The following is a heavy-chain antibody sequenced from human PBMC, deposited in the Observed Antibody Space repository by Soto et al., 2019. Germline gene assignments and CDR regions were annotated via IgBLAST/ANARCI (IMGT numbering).Heavy chain of an antibody. D-gene: IGHD2-15*01. CDR2: IYSGGST. CDR3: ARLDRGYCSGGSCYEMGYYYYMDV. V-gene: IGHV3-66*01. CDR1: GFTVSSNY. J-gene: IGHJ6*03. Sequence: GGSLRLSCAASGFTVSSNYMSWVRQAPGKGLEWVSVIYSGGSTYYADSGKGRFTISRDNSKNTLYLQMNSLRAEDTAVYYCARLDRGYCSGGSCYEMGYYYYMDVWGKGTTVTVSS.